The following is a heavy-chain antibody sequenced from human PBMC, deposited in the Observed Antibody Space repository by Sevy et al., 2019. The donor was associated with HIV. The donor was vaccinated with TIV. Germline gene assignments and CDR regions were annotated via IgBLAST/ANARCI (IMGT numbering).Heavy chain of an antibody. J-gene: IGHJ5*02. Sequence: SETLSLTCAISGDSVSSNSATWNWIRQSPSRGLEWLGRTYYRSKWYNHYAVSVRSRITINPDKSKNHFSLQLNSVTPEDTAVYYCARGSPNWFDPWGQGTLVTVSS. CDR2: TYYRSKWYN. CDR1: GDSVSSNSAT. CDR3: ARGSPNWFDP. V-gene: IGHV6-1*01.